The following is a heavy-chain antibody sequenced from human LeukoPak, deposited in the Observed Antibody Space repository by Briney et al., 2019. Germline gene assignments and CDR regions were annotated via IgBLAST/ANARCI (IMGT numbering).Heavy chain of an antibody. V-gene: IGHV3-7*01. J-gene: IGHJ4*02. CDR3: ARAILIGGNSEGSNDY. CDR1: GFTFSSYS. CDR2: IKQDGSGK. Sequence: SGGSLGLSCAASGFTFSSYSMSWVRQAPGKGLEWVANIKQDGSGKYYVDSVKGRFTISRDNAKNSLYLQMNSLRAEDTAVYYCARAILIGGNSEGSNDYWGQGTLVTVSS. D-gene: IGHD4-23*01.